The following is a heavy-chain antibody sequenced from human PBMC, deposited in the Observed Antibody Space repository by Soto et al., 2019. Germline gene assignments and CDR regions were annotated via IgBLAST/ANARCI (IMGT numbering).Heavy chain of an antibody. J-gene: IGHJ4*02. Sequence: SETLSLTCTVSGGSISSNYWTWIRQPPGKGLEWIGYVYNSGSANYNPSLKSRVTISEDTSKSQFSLKVNSMTAADTAVYYCARYRREAVAGYTLDNWGQGILVTVSS. CDR2: VYNSGSA. V-gene: IGHV4-59*01. CDR1: GGSISSNY. CDR3: ARYRREAVAGYTLDN. D-gene: IGHD2-15*01.